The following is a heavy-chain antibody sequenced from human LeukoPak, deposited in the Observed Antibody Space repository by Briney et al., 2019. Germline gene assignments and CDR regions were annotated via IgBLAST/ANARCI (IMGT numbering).Heavy chain of an antibody. CDR2: INPSGGST. Sequence: GASVKVSCKVSGYTLTELSIHWVRQAPGKGLEWMGMINPSGGSTRNAQKFQGRVTMTRDMSTSTVYMELSSLRSEDTAVYFCARGGGYYDTSGLDYWGQGTLVTVSS. CDR3: ARGGGYYDTSGLDY. J-gene: IGHJ4*02. V-gene: IGHV1-46*01. CDR1: GYTLTELS. D-gene: IGHD3-22*01.